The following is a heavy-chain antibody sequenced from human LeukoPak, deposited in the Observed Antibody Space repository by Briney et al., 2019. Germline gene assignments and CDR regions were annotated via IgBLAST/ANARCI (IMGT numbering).Heavy chain of an antibody. V-gene: IGHV3-20*04. D-gene: IGHD6-19*01. J-gene: IGHJ4*02. Sequence: GGSLRLSCAASGFTLDDYGMSWVRQAPGKGLEWVSGINWNGGNTGYTDSLKGRFTISRDTAKNSLYLEMNSLRAEDTAFYYCARDSRSGWYADYWGRGTLVTVSS. CDR2: INWNGGNT. CDR1: GFTLDDYG. CDR3: ARDSRSGWYADY.